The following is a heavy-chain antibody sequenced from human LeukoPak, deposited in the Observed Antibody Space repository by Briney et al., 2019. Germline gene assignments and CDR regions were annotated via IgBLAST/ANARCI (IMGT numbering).Heavy chain of an antibody. CDR2: IYYSGST. CDR3: ARLTYDFWSGYYTGTRYYFDY. CDR1: GGSISTYY. Sequence: SETLSLTCTVSGGSISTYYWGWLRQPPGQGGKWGGSIYYSGSTYENTSIKSRVTISVDTSKKQFSLTLSSVNAADTAVYYCARLTYDFWSGYYTGTRYYFDYWGQGTLVTVSS. J-gene: IGHJ4*02. D-gene: IGHD3-3*01. V-gene: IGHV4-39*01.